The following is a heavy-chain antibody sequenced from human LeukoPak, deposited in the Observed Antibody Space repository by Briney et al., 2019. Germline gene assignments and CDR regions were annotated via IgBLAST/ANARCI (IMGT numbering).Heavy chain of an antibody. D-gene: IGHD3-9*01. J-gene: IGHJ4*02. Sequence: GGSLRLSCAASGFTFSSYWMHWVRHAPGKGLVWVSRINSDGSSTSYADSVKGRFTISRDNAKNTLYLQMNSLRAEDTAVYYCASSDILTASSSWGQGTLVTVSS. CDR1: GFTFSSYW. CDR2: INSDGSST. V-gene: IGHV3-74*01. CDR3: ASSDILTASSS.